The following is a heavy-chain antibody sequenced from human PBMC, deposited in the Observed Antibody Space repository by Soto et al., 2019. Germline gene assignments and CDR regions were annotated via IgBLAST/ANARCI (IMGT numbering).Heavy chain of an antibody. CDR2: INPNSGGT. Sequence: ASVKVSCKASGYTFTGYYMHWVRQAPGQGLEWMGWINPNSGGTNYAQKFQGRVTMTRDTSISTAYMELSRLRSDDTAVYYCARGHAYYYDSSAPYGMDVWGQGTTVTVSS. D-gene: IGHD3-22*01. V-gene: IGHV1-2*02. J-gene: IGHJ6*02. CDR3: ARGHAYYYDSSAPYGMDV. CDR1: GYTFTGYY.